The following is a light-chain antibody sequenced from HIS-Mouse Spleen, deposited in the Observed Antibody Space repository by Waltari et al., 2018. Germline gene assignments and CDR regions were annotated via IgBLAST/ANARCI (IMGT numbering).Light chain of an antibody. CDR3: CSYAGSSTWV. J-gene: IGLJ3*02. CDR2: EGS. CDR1: SSDVGSYNL. V-gene: IGLV2-23*01. Sequence: QSALTQPASVSGSPGQSITISCTGTSSDVGSYNLVSWYQQHPGKAPKLMIYEGSKRPSGVSNLFPGSKSCNTASLTISGLQAEDEADYYCCSYAGSSTWVFGGGTKLTVL.